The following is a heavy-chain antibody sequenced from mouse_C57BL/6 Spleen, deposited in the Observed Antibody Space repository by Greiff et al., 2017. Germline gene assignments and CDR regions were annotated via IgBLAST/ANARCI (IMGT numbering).Heavy chain of an antibody. V-gene: IGHV1-76*01. CDR1: GYTFTDYY. D-gene: IGHD2-2*01. J-gene: IGHJ4*01. CDR3: ARGVTTDPLYAMDY. Sequence: QVQLQQSGAELVRPGASVKLSCKASGYTFTDYYINWVKQRPGQGLEWIARIYPGSGNTYYNEKFKGKATLTAEKSSSTAYMQLSSLTSEDSAVYFCARGVTTDPLYAMDYWGQGTSVTVSS. CDR2: IYPGSGNT.